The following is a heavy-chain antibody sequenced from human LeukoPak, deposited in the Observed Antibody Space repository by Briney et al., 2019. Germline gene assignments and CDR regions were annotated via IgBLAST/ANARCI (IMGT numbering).Heavy chain of an antibody. J-gene: IGHJ4*02. D-gene: IGHD6-13*01. Sequence: GGSLRLSCAASGFTFSSYSMSWVRQAPGKGLDWVANINQDGSEKYYVDSVKGRFTISRDNAKNSLYLQMNSLRAEDTAVYYCARDRVWTVLYWGQGTLVTVSS. V-gene: IGHV3-7*01. CDR3: ARDRVWTVLY. CDR2: INQDGSEK. CDR1: GFTFSSYS.